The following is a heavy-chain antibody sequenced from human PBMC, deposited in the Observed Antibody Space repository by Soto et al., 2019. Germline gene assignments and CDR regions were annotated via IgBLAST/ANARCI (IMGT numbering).Heavy chain of an antibody. V-gene: IGHV3-30*18. CDR1: GFTFSIYA. CDR2: ISYDGTKT. D-gene: IGHD6-19*01. Sequence: QVQLVESGGGVVQPGRSLRVSCAASGFTFSIYAMHWVRQAPGTGLEWVAVISYDGTKTYYAYSVKGRFTISRDNSKNTVYLQMNSLRDEDTAVYYFAKDRGPRRQWLIYPFANWGQGTLVTVSP. CDR3: AKDRGPRRQWLIYPFAN. J-gene: IGHJ4*02.